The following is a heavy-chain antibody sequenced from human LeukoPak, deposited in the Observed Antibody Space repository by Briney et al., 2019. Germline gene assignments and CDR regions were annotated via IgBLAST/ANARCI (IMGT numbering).Heavy chain of an antibody. CDR1: GGSISSGSYY. CDR3: ARAEEAAGSGY. V-gene: IGHV4-61*02. Sequence: PSETLSLTCTVSGGSISSGSYYWSWIRQPAGKGLEWIGRIYTSGSTNYNPSLKSRVTISIDTSKNQFSLKLSSVTPADTAVYYCARAEEAAGSGYWGQGTLVTVSS. CDR2: IYTSGST. D-gene: IGHD6-13*01. J-gene: IGHJ4*02.